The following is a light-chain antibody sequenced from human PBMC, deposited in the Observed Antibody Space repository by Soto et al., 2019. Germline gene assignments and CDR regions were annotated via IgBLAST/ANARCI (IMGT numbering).Light chain of an antibody. CDR3: SSYTSSSSYI. CDR2: DVG. V-gene: IGLV2-14*03. Sequence: QSALTQPASLSGSPGQSITISCRGTSSDVGAYNYVSWYQQHPGKAPKLMIYDVGYRPSGVSTRFSGSKSGNTASLTISGLQSEDESDYYCSSYTSSSSYIFGTGTKVTVL. CDR1: SSDVGAYNY. J-gene: IGLJ1*01.